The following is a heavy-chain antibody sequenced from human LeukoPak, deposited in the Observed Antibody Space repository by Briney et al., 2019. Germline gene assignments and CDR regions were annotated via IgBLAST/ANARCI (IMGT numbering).Heavy chain of an antibody. V-gene: IGHV3-15*01. J-gene: IGHJ4*02. CDR3: TTDLGIAVAGHFDY. D-gene: IGHD6-19*01. Sequence: GGSLRLSCAAFGFTFSNAWMSWVRQAPGKGLEWVGRIKSKTDGGTTDYAAPVKGRFTISRDDSKNTLYLQMNSLKTEDTAVYYCTTDLGIAVAGHFDYWGQGTLVTVSS. CDR1: GFTFSNAW. CDR2: IKSKTDGGTT.